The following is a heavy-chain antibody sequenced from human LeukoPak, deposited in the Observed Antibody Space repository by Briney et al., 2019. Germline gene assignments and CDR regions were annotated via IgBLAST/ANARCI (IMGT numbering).Heavy chain of an antibody. D-gene: IGHD3-10*01. CDR3: ASRSYGYYGYAFDI. V-gene: IGHV3-30*04. Sequence: GGSLRLSCAASGFTFSSYAMHWVRQAPGKGLEWVAVISYDGSNKYYADSVKGRFTISRDNSKNTLYLQMNSLRVEDTAVYYWASRSYGYYGYAFDIWGQGTMVTVSS. CDR2: ISYDGSNK. J-gene: IGHJ3*02. CDR1: GFTFSSYA.